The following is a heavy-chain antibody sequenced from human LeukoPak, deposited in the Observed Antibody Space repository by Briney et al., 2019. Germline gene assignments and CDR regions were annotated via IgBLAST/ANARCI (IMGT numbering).Heavy chain of an antibody. Sequence: GGSLRLSCAASGFTFRNYLMNWVRQAPGKGLEWVSYISSSGSTIDYADSVKGRFTISRDNAKNSLYLQMNSLRAEDTAVYYCSRLRGYSYGYADYWGQGTLVTVSS. CDR3: SRLRGYSYGYADY. D-gene: IGHD5-18*01. V-gene: IGHV3-48*04. J-gene: IGHJ4*02. CDR1: GFTFRNYL. CDR2: ISSSGSTI.